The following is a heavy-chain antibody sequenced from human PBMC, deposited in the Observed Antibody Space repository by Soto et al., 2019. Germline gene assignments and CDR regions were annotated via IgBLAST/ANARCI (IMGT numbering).Heavy chain of an antibody. D-gene: IGHD5-18*01. CDR2: IYYTGST. CDR1: GASISGGTYY. CDR3: ARGAGFSYASTWFDI. Sequence: ETLSLTCTVSGASISGGTYYWTWIRQAPGKGLEWVGHIYYTGSTNYNPALNDRVTISVDTSKNHFSLQLTSVAAADTAVYYCARGAGFSYASTWFDIWGQGTLVTVSS. J-gene: IGHJ5*02. V-gene: IGHV4-61*03.